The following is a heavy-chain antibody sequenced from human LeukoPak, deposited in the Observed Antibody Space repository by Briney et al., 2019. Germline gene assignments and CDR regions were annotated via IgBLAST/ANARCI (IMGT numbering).Heavy chain of an antibody. CDR1: GFTFSSYA. CDR3: AKVGSEDIVVVPAAPNWFDP. J-gene: IGHJ5*02. D-gene: IGHD2-2*01. V-gene: IGHV3-23*01. CDR2: ISGSGGST. Sequence: GGSLRLSCAASGFTFSSYAMSWVRQAPGKGLEWVSAISGSGGSTYYADSVKGRFTISRDNSKNTLYLQMNSLRAEDTAVYYCAKVGSEDIVVVPAAPNWFDPWGQGTLVTVSS.